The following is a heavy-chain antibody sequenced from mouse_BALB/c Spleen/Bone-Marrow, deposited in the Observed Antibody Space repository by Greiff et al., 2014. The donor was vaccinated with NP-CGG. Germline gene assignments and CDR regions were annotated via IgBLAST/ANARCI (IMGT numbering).Heavy chain of an antibody. V-gene: IGHV1-63*02. Sequence: QVQLQQPGAELVRPGTSVKISCKASGYAFTNYWLGWVKQRPGHGLEWIGDIYPGSGNTYYTEKFKGKATLTADTSPSTAYMQLSSLTSEDSAVYFCARRRSLDYWGQGTILTVSS. J-gene: IGHJ2*01. CDR3: ARRRSLDY. CDR1: GYAFTNYW. CDR2: IYPGSGNT.